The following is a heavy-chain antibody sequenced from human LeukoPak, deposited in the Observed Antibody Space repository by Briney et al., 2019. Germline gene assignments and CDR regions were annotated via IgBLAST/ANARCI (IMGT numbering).Heavy chain of an antibody. Sequence: GESLKISCKGSGYSFTGYWIGWVRQMPGKGLEWMGLIYPGDSDTSYSPSFQGQVTISADKSINTAYLQWSSLKASDTAMYYCARLGQDTGLVTTGHAFDIWGQGTMVTVSS. CDR2: IYPGDSDT. D-gene: IGHD3/OR15-3a*01. CDR3: ARLGQDTGLVTTGHAFDI. CDR1: GYSFTGYW. J-gene: IGHJ3*02. V-gene: IGHV5-51*01.